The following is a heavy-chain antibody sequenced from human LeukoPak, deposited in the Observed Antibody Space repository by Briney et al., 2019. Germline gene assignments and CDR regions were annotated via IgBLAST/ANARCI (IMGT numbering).Heavy chain of an antibody. D-gene: IGHD2-21*02. V-gene: IGHV1-46*01. J-gene: IGHJ4*02. CDR3: ARGLKLVVVTAISEDFDY. CDR1: GYTLTSYY. Sequence: ASVKVSCKASGYTLTSYYMHWLRQAPGQGLEWMGIINPSAGNTNYAQKFQGRVTMTRDTSTGTVYMELSSLRSEDTAVYYCARGLKLVVVTAISEDFDYWGRGILVTVSS. CDR2: INPSAGNT.